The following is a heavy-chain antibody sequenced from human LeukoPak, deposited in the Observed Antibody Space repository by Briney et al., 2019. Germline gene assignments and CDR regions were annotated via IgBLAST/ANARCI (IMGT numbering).Heavy chain of an antibody. CDR3: AKDTPVSN. J-gene: IGHJ3*01. CDR2: ISSSSSTI. Sequence: PGGSLRLSCAASGFTFSSYSMNWVRQAPGKGLEWVSYISSSSSTIYYSDSVKGRFTISKDNSKTTLYLQMNSLRDEDAAVYYCAKDTPVSNWGQGTMVTVSS. D-gene: IGHD2-8*01. CDR1: GFTFSSYS. V-gene: IGHV3-48*02.